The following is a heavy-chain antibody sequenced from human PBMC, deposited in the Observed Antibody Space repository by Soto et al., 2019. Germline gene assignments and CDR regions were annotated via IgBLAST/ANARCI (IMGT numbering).Heavy chain of an antibody. Sequence: VQLVHSGAELKKPGAAVRVSCKASGYTFTNYGISWVRQAPGQGLEWMGWISGDNGDTNYAQRLQGRVTMTTDTSTSTAYMELRSLKSDDTAVYFCARFPSREWELPAWGQGTLVTVSS. CDR2: ISGDNGDT. CDR1: GYTFTNYG. V-gene: IGHV1-18*01. J-gene: IGHJ4*02. D-gene: IGHD1-26*01. CDR3: ARFPSREWELPA.